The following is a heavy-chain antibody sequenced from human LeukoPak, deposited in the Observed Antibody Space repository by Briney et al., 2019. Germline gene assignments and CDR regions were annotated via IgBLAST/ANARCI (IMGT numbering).Heavy chain of an antibody. CDR2: IYYSGST. D-gene: IGHD3-22*01. CDR1: GGSISSYY. V-gene: IGHV4-59*01. Sequence: SETLSLTCTVSGGSISSYYWSWIRQPPGKGLEWIGYIYYSGSTNYNPSLKSRVTISVDTSKNQFSLKLSSVTAADTAVYYCARSYYDSSVSIDYWGQGTLVTVSS. CDR3: ARSYYDSSVSIDY. J-gene: IGHJ4*02.